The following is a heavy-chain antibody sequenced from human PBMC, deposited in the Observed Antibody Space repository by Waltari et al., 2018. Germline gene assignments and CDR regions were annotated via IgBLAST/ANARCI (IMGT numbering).Heavy chain of an antibody. Sequence: EVELVESGRGLAPPGGSLRLSCPASGYPFSPYEMNWVRQAPGKGLEWVSFISRSGKTLYYTESVKGRVTISRDNAKNSLYLQMHSLRDDDTAVYYCVRDGVWGDCDFWGQGTLVTVSS. V-gene: IGHV3-48*03. D-gene: IGHD3-16*01. CDR3: VRDGVWGDCDF. CDR1: GYPFSPYE. J-gene: IGHJ4*02. CDR2: ISRSGKTL.